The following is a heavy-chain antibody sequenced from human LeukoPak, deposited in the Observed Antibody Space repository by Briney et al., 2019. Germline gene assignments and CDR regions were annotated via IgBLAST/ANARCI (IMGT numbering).Heavy chain of an antibody. Sequence: PGRSLRLSCAASGFTFSIYSMNWVRQAPGKGLEWVSYISSSSSTIYYADSVKGRFTISRDNAKNSLYLQMNSLRAEDTAVYYCAESNGYGLIDIWGQGTMVTVSS. D-gene: IGHD3-10*01. V-gene: IGHV3-48*01. CDR1: GFTFSIYS. CDR2: ISSSSSTI. CDR3: AESNGYGLIDI. J-gene: IGHJ3*02.